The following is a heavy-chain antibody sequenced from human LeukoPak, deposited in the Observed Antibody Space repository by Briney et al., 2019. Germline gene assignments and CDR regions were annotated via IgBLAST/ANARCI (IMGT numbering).Heavy chain of an antibody. Sequence: ASVKVSRKASVYTFTIYDISWVTRATGQGRECMGWMNPDRGNTGYAEKSKGRDTMTRNTPQSTAYMELSSLTSEDTAVYYCARGGALTAAGTLDYWGQGTLVTVSS. D-gene: IGHD6-13*01. V-gene: IGHV1-8*02. CDR1: VYTFTIYD. J-gene: IGHJ4*02. CDR3: ARGGALTAAGTLDY. CDR2: MNPDRGNT.